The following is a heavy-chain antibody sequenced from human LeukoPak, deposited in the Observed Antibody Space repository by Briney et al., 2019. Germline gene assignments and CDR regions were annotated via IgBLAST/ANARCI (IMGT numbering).Heavy chain of an antibody. D-gene: IGHD2-2*01. V-gene: IGHV3-23*01. CDR2: ISGSGDTT. CDR1: RFTFSTYA. Sequence: QPGGSLRLSCTASRFTFSTYAMSWVRQAPGKGLEGVSSISGSGDTTYYTGSVKGRFTISRDNSKNALYLQMSSLRAEDTAVCYCAKSQRNDQQVVQRIDYWGQGTLVTVSS. J-gene: IGHJ4*02. CDR3: AKSQRNDQQVVQRIDY.